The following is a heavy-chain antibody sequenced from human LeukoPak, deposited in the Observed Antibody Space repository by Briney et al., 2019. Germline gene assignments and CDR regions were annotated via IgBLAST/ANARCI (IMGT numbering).Heavy chain of an antibody. CDR3: ANPSSIPDAFDI. D-gene: IGHD3-3*02. Sequence: SVKVSCKASGGTFSSYAISWVRQAPGQGLEWMGGIIPIFGTANYAQKFRGRVTITTDESTSTAYMELSSLRSEDTAVYYCANPSSIPDAFDIWGQGTMVTVSS. CDR1: GGTFSSYA. CDR2: IIPIFGTA. V-gene: IGHV1-69*05. J-gene: IGHJ3*02.